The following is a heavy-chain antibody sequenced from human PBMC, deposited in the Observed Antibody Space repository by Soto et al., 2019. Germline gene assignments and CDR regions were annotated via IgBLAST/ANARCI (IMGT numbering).Heavy chain of an antibody. CDR1: GFSLTTSGVG. J-gene: IGHJ5*02. V-gene: IGHV2-5*02. Sequence: QITLKESGPTLVKPTQTLTLTCTFSGFSLTTSGVGVGWIRQPPGKALEWLALIYWDDDKRYSPSLKSRLTNPKDTPKNQVVLTKTNMGPADHANFFRSHRTATVTWWFHPLGQGTLVTVSS. CDR3: SHRTATVTWWFHP. D-gene: IGHD4-17*01. CDR2: IYWDDDK.